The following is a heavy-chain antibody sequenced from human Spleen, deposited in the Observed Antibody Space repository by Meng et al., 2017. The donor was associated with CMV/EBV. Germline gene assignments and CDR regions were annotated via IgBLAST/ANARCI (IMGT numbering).Heavy chain of an antibody. V-gene: IGHV3-30*12. CDR1: GFTFRSYG. J-gene: IGHJ4*02. CDR2: ISYDGSNK. CDR3: AHGGYCTSSACRQVDY. D-gene: IGHD2-2*03. Sequence: GESLKISCAASGFTFRSYGMHWVRQAPGKGLEWVAVISYDGSNKYYLDSVKGRFTISRDNSKSTLYLQMNSLTAEDTGTYYCAHGGYCTSSACRQVDYWGQGTLVTVSS.